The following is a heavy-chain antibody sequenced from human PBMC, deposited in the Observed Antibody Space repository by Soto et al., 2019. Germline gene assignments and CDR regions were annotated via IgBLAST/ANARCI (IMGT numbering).Heavy chain of an antibody. Sequence: PSETLSLTCTVSGGSISSGGYYWSWIRQHPGKGLEWIGYIYYSGSTYYNPSLKSRVTISVDTSKDQFSLKLSSVTAADTAVYYCARAWGMVRGVIGYFDDWGQGTLVTVAS. CDR1: GGSISSGGYY. D-gene: IGHD3-10*01. CDR3: ARAWGMVRGVIGYFDD. V-gene: IGHV4-31*03. CDR2: IYYSGST. J-gene: IGHJ4*02.